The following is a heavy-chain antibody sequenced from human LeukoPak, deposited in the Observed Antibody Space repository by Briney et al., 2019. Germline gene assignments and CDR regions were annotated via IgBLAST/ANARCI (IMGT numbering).Heavy chain of an antibody. Sequence: SETLSLTCAVYGVSFSGYYWSWIRQPPGKGLEWIGYIYYSGSTNYNPSLKSRVTISVDTSKNQFSLKLSSVTAADTAVYYCARFKESGTVTTYPYGMDVWGQGTTVTVSS. CDR2: IYYSGST. V-gene: IGHV4-59*01. CDR1: GVSFSGYY. CDR3: ARFKESGTVTTYPYGMDV. J-gene: IGHJ6*02. D-gene: IGHD4-11*01.